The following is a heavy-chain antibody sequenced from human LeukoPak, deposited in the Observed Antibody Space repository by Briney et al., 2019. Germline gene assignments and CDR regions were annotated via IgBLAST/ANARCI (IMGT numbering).Heavy chain of an antibody. V-gene: IGHV4-34*01. CDR2: INHSGST. Sequence: SETLSLTCAVYGGSFSGYYWSWIRQPPGKGLEWIGEINHSGSTNYNPSLKSRVTISVDTSKNQFSLKLSSVIAADTAVYYCAILPRDYWGQGTLVTVSS. J-gene: IGHJ4*02. CDR1: GGSFSGYY. CDR3: AILPRDY.